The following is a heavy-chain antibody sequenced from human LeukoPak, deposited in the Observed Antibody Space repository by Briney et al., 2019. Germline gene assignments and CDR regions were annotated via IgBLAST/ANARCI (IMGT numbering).Heavy chain of an antibody. J-gene: IGHJ4*02. D-gene: IGHD6-6*01. V-gene: IGHV4-34*01. Sequence: SETLSLTCAVYGGSFSDYYWSWVRQPPGKGLEWIGKINHSGSTNYNPSLTSRVTISVDTSKNQFSLKLSSVTAADTAVYYCARETGYSSSSVFDYWGQGTLVTVSS. CDR1: GGSFSDYY. CDR3: ARETGYSSSSVFDY. CDR2: INHSGST.